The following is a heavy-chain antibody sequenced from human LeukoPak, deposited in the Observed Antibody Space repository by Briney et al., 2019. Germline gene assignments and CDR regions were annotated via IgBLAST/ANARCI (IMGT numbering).Heavy chain of an antibody. V-gene: IGHV4-4*07. Sequence: SETLSLTCTVSGGSISSYYWSWIRQPAGKGLEWIGRIYTSGSTNYNPSLKSRVTMSVDTSKNQFSLKLSSVTAADTAVYYCARANDYYDSSGYLFTGGRFDYWGQGTLVTVSS. D-gene: IGHD3-22*01. CDR1: GGSISSYY. J-gene: IGHJ4*02. CDR2: IYTSGST. CDR3: ARANDYYDSSGYLFTGGRFDY.